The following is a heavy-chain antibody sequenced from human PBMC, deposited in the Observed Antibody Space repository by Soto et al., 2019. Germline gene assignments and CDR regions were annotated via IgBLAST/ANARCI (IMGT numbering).Heavy chain of an antibody. V-gene: IGHV1-46*01. J-gene: IGHJ3*02. D-gene: IGHD3-22*01. CDR2: INPSGGST. Sequence: ASVKVSCKASGYTFTSYYMHWVRQAPGQGLEWMGIINPSGGSTSYAQKFQGRVTMTRDTSTSTVYMELSSLRSEDTAVYYCARGTRPMYYYDSSPRPRDAFDIWGQGTMVTVPS. CDR3: ARGTRPMYYYDSSPRPRDAFDI. CDR1: GYTFTSYY.